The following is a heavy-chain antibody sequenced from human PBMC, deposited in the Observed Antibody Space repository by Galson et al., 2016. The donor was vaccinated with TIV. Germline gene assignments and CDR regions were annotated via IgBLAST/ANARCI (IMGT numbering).Heavy chain of an antibody. CDR1: GYKFNSYW. CDR3: ARQSENAYDV. CDR2: IYPGDSDS. J-gene: IGHJ3*01. V-gene: IGHV5-51*01. Sequence: QSGAEVKKPGESLKISCQSSGYKFNSYWIGWVRQMPGKGPEWMGIIYPGDSDSRKSPSFQGQVTMSVDKSINTAYLQLSSLKASDTGMYDCARQSENAYDVWGQGTLVTVSS.